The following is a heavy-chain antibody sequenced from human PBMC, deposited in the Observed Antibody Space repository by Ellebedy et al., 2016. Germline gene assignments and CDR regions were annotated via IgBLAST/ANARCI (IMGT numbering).Heavy chain of an antibody. CDR2: MNPNSGNT. Sequence: ASVKVSXXASGYTFTSYDINWVRQATGQGLEWMGWMNPNSGNTGYAQKFQGRVTMTRNTSISTAYMELSSLRSEDTAVYYCARRYYYYYYMDVWGKGTTVTVSS. V-gene: IGHV1-8*01. CDR3: ARRYYYYYYMDV. CDR1: GYTFTSYD. J-gene: IGHJ6*03.